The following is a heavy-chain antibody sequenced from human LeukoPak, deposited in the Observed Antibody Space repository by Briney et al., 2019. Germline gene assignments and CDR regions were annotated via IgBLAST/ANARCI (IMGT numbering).Heavy chain of an antibody. D-gene: IGHD3-22*01. CDR3: ARLANPSGYWD. J-gene: IGHJ4*02. CDR2: ISYDGNNK. Sequence: GGSLRLSCAASAASGFTFSSYAFHWVRQAPGKGLGGVAVISYDGNNKYYADSVRGRFTISRDSSKNTLYLQMNSLRVEDTAVYYCARLANPSGYWDWGQGTLVTVSS. V-gene: IGHV3-30*14. CDR1: GFTFSSYA.